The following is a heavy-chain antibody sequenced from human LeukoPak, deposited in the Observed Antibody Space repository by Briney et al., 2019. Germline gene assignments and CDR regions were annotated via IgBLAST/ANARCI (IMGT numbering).Heavy chain of an antibody. V-gene: IGHV4-39*07. Sequence: PSETLSLTCTVSGGSISSSSYYWGWIRQPPGKGLEWIGEINHSGSTNYNPSLKSRVTISVDTSKNQFSLKLSSVTAADTAVYYCAGWFGENNNFDYWGQGTLVTVSS. CDR3: AGWFGENNNFDY. J-gene: IGHJ4*02. CDR1: GGSISSSSYY. D-gene: IGHD3-10*01. CDR2: INHSGST.